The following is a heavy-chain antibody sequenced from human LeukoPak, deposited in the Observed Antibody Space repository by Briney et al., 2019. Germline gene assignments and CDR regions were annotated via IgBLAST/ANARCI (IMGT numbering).Heavy chain of an antibody. D-gene: IGHD5-18*01. J-gene: IGHJ4*02. CDR3: ARGKYSYGCFDY. CDR1: GGTFSSYA. CDR2: IIPILGIA. V-gene: IGHV1-69*04. Sequence: ASVKVSCKASGGTFSSYAISWVRQAPGQGLEWMGRIIPILGIANYAQKFQGRVTITADESTSTAYMELSSLRSEDTAVYYCARGKYSYGCFDYWGQGTLVTVSS.